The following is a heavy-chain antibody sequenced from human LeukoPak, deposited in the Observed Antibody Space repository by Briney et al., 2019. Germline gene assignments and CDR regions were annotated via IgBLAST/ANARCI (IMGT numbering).Heavy chain of an antibody. D-gene: IGHD3-10*01. CDR3: ARDARFYYGSGSSYDY. Sequence: SETRSLTCTVSGGSISSSSYYWGWIRQPPGKGLEWIGSIYYSGSTYYNPSLKSRVTISVDTSKNQFSLKLSSVTAADTAVYYCARDARFYYGSGSSYDYWGQGTLVTVSS. CDR1: GGSISSSSYY. CDR2: IYYSGST. J-gene: IGHJ4*02. V-gene: IGHV4-39*07.